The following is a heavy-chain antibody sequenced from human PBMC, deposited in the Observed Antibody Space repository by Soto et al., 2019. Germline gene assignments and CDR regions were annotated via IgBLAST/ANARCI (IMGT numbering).Heavy chain of an antibody. D-gene: IGHD2-2*01. CDR1: GLIFRDYY. V-gene: IGHV3-72*01. Sequence: EVQVVESGGGLVQPGGSLRLSCAVSGLIFRDYYLDWVRQAPGKGLEWVGRVRNKANSYTTDYAASVKGRFTIARDDLKTSVYLQMNSLKAEDTAVYYCLIAGSTRTWGQGTLVSVSS. CDR2: VRNKANSYTT. J-gene: IGHJ5*02. CDR3: LIAGSTRT.